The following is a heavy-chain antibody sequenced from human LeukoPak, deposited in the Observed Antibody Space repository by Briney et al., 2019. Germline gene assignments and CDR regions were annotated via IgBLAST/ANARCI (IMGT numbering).Heavy chain of an antibody. J-gene: IGHJ5*02. CDR1: GGSISSSSYY. Sequence: SETLSLTCTVSGGSISSSSYYWGWIRQPPGKGLEWIGSIYYSGSTYYNSSLKSRVTISVDTSKNQFSLKLSSVTAADTAVYYCAKDLGRSGTRKGWFDPWGQGTLVTVSS. CDR3: AKDLGRSGTRKGWFDP. CDR2: IYYSGST. D-gene: IGHD1-26*01. V-gene: IGHV4-39*07.